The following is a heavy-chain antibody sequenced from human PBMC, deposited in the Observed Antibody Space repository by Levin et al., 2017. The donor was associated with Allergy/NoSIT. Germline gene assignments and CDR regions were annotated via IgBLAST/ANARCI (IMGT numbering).Heavy chain of an antibody. CDR1: GFTFSSYA. V-gene: IGHV3-23*01. CDR3: AKLPSSPRPFDL. D-gene: IGHD6-13*01. J-gene: IGHJ2*01. CDR2: ISGSGGST. Sequence: LSLTCAASGFTFSSYAMSWVRQAPGKGLEWVSAISGSGGSTYYADSVKGRFTISRDNSKNTLYLQMNSLRAEDTAVYYCAKLPSSPRPFDLWGRGTLVTVSS.